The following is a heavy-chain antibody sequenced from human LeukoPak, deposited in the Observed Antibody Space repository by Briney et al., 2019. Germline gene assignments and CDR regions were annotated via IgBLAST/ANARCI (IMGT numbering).Heavy chain of an antibody. D-gene: IGHD2-15*01. CDR3: ARNRIYCSGGSCYVGYYYYYMDV. CDR2: ISAYNGNT. Sequence: ASVKVSCKASGYTFTSYGISWVRQAPGQGLEWMGWISAYNGNTNYAQKLQGRVTMTTDTSTSTAYMELRSLRSDDTAVYYCARNRIYCSGGSCYVGYYYYYMDVWGKGTTVTVSS. V-gene: IGHV1-18*01. CDR1: GYTFTSYG. J-gene: IGHJ6*03.